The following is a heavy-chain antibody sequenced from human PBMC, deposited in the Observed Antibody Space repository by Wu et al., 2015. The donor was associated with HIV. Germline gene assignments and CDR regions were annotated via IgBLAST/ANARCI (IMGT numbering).Heavy chain of an antibody. V-gene: IGHV1-69*13. J-gene: IGHJ6*02. CDR2: IIPIFGTA. CDR1: GGTFSSYA. D-gene: IGHD2-2*01. CDR3: ARTVQPSKYCSSTSCYVSYYYYGMDV. Sequence: QVQLVQSGAEVKKPGSSVKVSCKASGGTFSSYAISWVRQAPGQGLEWMGRIIPIFGTANYAQKFQGRVTITADESTSTAYMELSSLRSEDTAVYYCARTVQPSKYCSSTSCYVSYYYYGMDVWGQGTTVTVSS.